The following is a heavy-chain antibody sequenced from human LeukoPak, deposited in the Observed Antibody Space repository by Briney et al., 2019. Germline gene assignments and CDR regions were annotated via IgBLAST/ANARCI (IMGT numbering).Heavy chain of an antibody. J-gene: IGHJ6*03. D-gene: IGHD3-9*01. CDR2: INHSGST. Sequence: SETLSLTCAVYGGSFSGYYWSWIRQPPGKGLEWIGEINHSGSTNYNPSLKSRVTISVDTSKNQFSLKLSSVTAADTAVYYCARGTYYDILTGYYTYYYYYMDVWGKGTTVTISS. CDR3: ARGTYYDILTGYYTYYYYYMDV. V-gene: IGHV4-34*01. CDR1: GGSFSGYY.